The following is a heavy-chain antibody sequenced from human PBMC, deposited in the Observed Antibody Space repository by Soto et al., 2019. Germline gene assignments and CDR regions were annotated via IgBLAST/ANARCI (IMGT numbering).Heavy chain of an antibody. Sequence: EVQLLESGGGLVQPGGSLRLSCAASGFTFSIYAMTWVRQAPGKGLEWVSTISGSGTSAYYADSVKGRFTFSRDNSKNTLHLQMNSLRGDDEALYYCATLGSNGWYDAFDIWGQGTVVTVSS. CDR3: ATLGSNGWYDAFDI. D-gene: IGHD6-19*01. CDR1: GFTFSIYA. CDR2: ISGSGTSA. J-gene: IGHJ3*02. V-gene: IGHV3-23*01.